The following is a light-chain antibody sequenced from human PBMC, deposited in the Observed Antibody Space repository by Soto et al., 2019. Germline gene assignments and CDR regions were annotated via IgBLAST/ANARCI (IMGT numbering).Light chain of an antibody. CDR3: SSYTSSTYF. V-gene: IGLV2-14*01. J-gene: IGLJ1*01. CDR2: EVS. CDR1: SSDVGGYNY. Sequence: QSALTQPASVSGSPGQSITISCTGTSSDVGGYNYVSWYQQHPGKAPKLMIYEVSNRPSGVSNRFSGSKSGNTASLTISGLQAEDEADYYCSSYTSSTYFFGTGPKLTVL.